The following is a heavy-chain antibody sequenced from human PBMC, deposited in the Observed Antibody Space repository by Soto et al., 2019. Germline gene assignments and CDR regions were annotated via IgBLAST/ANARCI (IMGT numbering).Heavy chain of an antibody. D-gene: IGHD3-22*01. CDR2: INPSGGST. Sequence: ASVKVSCKASGYTFTSYYMHWVRQAPGQGLEWMGIINPSGGSTSYAQKFQGRVTMTRDTSTSTVYMELSSLRSEDTAVYYCAITDDYYDSSGLLFDYWGQGTLVTRLL. J-gene: IGHJ4*02. V-gene: IGHV1-46*01. CDR1: GYTFTSYY. CDR3: AITDDYYDSSGLLFDY.